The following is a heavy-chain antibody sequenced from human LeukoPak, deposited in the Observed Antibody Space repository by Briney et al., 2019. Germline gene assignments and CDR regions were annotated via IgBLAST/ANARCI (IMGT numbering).Heavy chain of an antibody. V-gene: IGHV3-23*01. CDR1: GFTFSGYY. CDR3: AKHESSTIFGVVPPNY. J-gene: IGHJ4*02. D-gene: IGHD3-3*01. Sequence: GGSLRLSCAASGFTFSGYYMSWIRQAPGKGLEWVSVISGSGGSTYYADSVKGRFTISRDNSKNTLYLQMNSLRAEDTAVYYCAKHESSTIFGVVPPNYWGQGTLVTVSS. CDR2: ISGSGGST.